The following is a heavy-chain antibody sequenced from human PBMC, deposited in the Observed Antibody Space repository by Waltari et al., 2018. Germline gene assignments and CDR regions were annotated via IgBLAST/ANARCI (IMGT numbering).Heavy chain of an antibody. V-gene: IGHV3-30*02. D-gene: IGHD2-2*02. CDR1: GFTFVNFG. J-gene: IGHJ4*02. CDR3: AKDAFGNTYLDF. Sequence: QVNLVESGGGVVQPGGSLRLSCATSGFTFVNFGIQWVRQAPGKGLEWVALIWFDGSDKFYADSVRGRFTISRDNSARTLYLDMDSLRLDDTAMYYCAKDAFGNTYLDFWGQGTLVTVSS. CDR2: IWFDGSDK.